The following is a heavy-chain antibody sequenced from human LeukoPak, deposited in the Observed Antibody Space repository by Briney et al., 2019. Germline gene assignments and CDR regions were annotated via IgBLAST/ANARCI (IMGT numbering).Heavy chain of an antibody. CDR2: INNSGST. V-gene: IGHV4-34*01. Sequence: SETLSLTCAVYGESSSAYYWSWLRQPPGKGLEWIGEINNSGSTNYKPSLKSRVTISVDTSKKQFSLKLSSVTAADTAVYYCARGMDGSGNYFPRRYYYYGMDVWGQGTTVTVS. D-gene: IGHD3-10*01. J-gene: IGHJ6*02. CDR3: ARGMDGSGNYFPRRYYYYGMDV. CDR1: GESSSAYY.